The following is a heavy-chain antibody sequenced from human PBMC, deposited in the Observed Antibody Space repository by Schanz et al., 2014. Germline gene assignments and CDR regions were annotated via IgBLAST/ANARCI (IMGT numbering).Heavy chain of an antibody. J-gene: IGHJ4*02. CDR2: ISSSGNII. CDR1: GFTFSDSF. D-gene: IGHD6-13*01. V-gene: IGHV3-11*01. Sequence: HVLLVESGGGLVKPGGSLRLSCSASGFTFSDSFMSWIRQTPGKGLEWLSYISSSGNIIHYADSVKGRFTISRDNAKNSLYPQRNSLRAEDTAVYYCARDMEISSSWLEYYFDYGGQGTLVTVSS. CDR3: ARDMEISSSWLEYYFDY.